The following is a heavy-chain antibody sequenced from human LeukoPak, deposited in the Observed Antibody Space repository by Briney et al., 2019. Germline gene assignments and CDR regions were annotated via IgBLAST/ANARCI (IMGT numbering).Heavy chain of an antibody. J-gene: IGHJ5*02. CDR2: INHSGST. CDR3: SRAIDGYTNKDWFDP. CDR1: GGSFSGYY. D-gene: IGHD5-24*01. Sequence: SETLSLTCAVYGGSFSGYYWSWIRQPPGKGLEWIGEINHSGSTNYNPSLKSRVTISVDTSKNQFSLKLSSVTAADTAVYCCSRAIDGYTNKDWFDPWGQGTLVNVSS. V-gene: IGHV4-34*01.